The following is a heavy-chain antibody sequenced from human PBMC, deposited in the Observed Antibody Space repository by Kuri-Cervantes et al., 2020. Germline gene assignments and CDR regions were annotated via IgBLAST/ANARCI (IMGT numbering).Heavy chain of an antibody. Sequence: GESLKISCAASGFTVSSNYMSWVRQAPGKGLEWVAVISYDGSNKYYADSVKGRFTISRDSSKNTLYLQMNSLRAEDTAVYYCAKRNDYGDYGDHYYYYYGMDVWGQGTTVTVSS. J-gene: IGHJ6*02. V-gene: IGHV3-30*18. CDR1: GFTVSSNY. CDR3: AKRNDYGDYGDHYYYYYGMDV. D-gene: IGHD4-17*01. CDR2: ISYDGSNK.